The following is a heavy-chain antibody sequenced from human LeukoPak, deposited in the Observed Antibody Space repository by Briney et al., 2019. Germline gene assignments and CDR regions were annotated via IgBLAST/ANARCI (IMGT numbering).Heavy chain of an antibody. CDR3: ARGLVTFFDY. J-gene: IGHJ4*02. CDR2: ISYDGSNT. V-gene: IGHV3-30*04. Sequence: GRSLRLSCAASGFTFSSNAMHWVRQAPGKGLEWVAVISYDGSNTYHVDSVKGRFTISRDYSKNTLYLQMNSLRAEDTAVYYCARGLVTFFDYWGQGTLVTVSS. CDR1: GFTFSSNA. D-gene: IGHD3-9*01.